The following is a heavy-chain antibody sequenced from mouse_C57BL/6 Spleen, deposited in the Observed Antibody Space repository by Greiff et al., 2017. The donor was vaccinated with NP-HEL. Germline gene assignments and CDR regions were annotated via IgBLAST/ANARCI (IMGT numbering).Heavy chain of an antibody. CDR2: IDPNSGGT. J-gene: IGHJ2*01. D-gene: IGHD4-1*01. V-gene: IGHV1-72*01. CDR3: ARVLAGTFERPFDY. Sequence: QQSCKASGYTFTSYWMHWVKQRPGRGLEWIGRIDPNSGGTKYNEKFKSKATLTVDKPSSTAYMQLSSLTSEDSAVYYCARVLAGTFERPFDYWGQGTTLTVSS. CDR1: GYTFTSYW.